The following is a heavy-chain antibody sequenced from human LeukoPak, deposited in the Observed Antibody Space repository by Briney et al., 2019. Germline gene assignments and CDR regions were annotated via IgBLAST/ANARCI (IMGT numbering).Heavy chain of an antibody. CDR2: ISESGSGT. CDR3: AKGVFGVNRAFDY. J-gene: IGHJ4*02. D-gene: IGHD3-3*01. Sequence: GGSLRLPCEASGFTFNTCAMSWVRQAPGKGLEWVSAISESGSGTYYADSVKGRFTISRDNSKNTLYLQMNSLRVDDTALYYCAKGVFGVNRAFDYWGQGTLVTVSS. V-gene: IGHV3-23*01. CDR1: GFTFNTCA.